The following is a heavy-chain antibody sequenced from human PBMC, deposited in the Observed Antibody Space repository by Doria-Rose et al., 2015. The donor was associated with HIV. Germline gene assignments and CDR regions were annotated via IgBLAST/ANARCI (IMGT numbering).Heavy chain of an antibody. CDR2: IYSRGST. V-gene: IGHV4-4*09. CDR1: GGSISSYY. D-gene: IGHD3-10*01. CDR3: ARFRPSRGIYYSLDV. Sequence: VKPAETLSLTCTVSGGSISSYYWNWIRQPPGKGLEWIGYIYSRGSTHYNSSLKSRVTISIDTSKNQFSLKLSSVTAADTAVYYCARFRPSRGIYYSLDVWGKGTTVTVSS. J-gene: IGHJ6*03.